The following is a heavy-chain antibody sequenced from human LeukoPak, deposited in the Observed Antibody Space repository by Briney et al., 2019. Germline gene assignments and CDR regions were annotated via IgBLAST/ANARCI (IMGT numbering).Heavy chain of an antibody. CDR3: ARDAQFKPLLGSGSYGY. Sequence: SETLSLTCTVSGGSISSYYWSWIRQPPGKGLEWIGYIYYSGSTNYNPSLKSRVTISVDTSKNQFSLKLSSVTAADTAVYYCARDAQFKPLLGSGSYGYWGQGTLVTVSS. CDR1: GGSISSYY. J-gene: IGHJ4*02. CDR2: IYYSGST. D-gene: IGHD3-10*01. V-gene: IGHV4-59*01.